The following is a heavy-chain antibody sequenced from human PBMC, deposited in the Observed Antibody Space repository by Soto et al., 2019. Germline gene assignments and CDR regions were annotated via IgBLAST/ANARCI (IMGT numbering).Heavy chain of an antibody. CDR3: TTENYDYVWGSYRLFDY. CDR2: IKSKTDGGTT. J-gene: IGHJ4*02. V-gene: IGHV3-15*07. CDR1: GFTFINAW. Sequence: GGSLRLSCAASGFTFINAWMNWVRQAPGKGLEWVGRIKSKTDGGTTDYAAPVKGRFTIPRDDSKNTLYLQMNSLKTEDTAVYYCTTENYDYVWGSYRLFDYWGQGTLVTVSS. D-gene: IGHD3-16*02.